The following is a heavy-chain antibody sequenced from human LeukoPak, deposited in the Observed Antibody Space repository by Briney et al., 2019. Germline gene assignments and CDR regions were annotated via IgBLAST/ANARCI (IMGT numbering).Heavy chain of an antibody. J-gene: IGHJ3*02. D-gene: IGHD5-18*01. Sequence: ASVTVSCKASGYTFTSYGISWVRQAPGQGLEWMGWISAYNGNTKYAQKLQGRVTMTTDTSTTTAYMELRSLRSDDTAVYYCARVEYSYGYGAFDIWGQGTMATVSS. V-gene: IGHV1-18*01. CDR1: GYTFTSYG. CDR3: ARVEYSYGYGAFDI. CDR2: ISAYNGNT.